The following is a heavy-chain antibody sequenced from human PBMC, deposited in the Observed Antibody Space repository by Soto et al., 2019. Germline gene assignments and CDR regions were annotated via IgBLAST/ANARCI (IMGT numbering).Heavy chain of an antibody. CDR3: ASLGVGDWANYYYYYGMDV. D-gene: IGHD2-21*02. CDR1: GFTFSVYA. CDR2: VTANGGST. Sequence: PGGSLRLSCAATGFTFSVYAMTWVRQAPWKGLEWVSAVTANGGSTYSADSVKGRFTISRDNSKNTLFLQMNSLRAEDTAVYYCASLGVGDWANYYYYYGMDVWGQGTTVSVSS. V-gene: IGHV3-23*01. J-gene: IGHJ6*02.